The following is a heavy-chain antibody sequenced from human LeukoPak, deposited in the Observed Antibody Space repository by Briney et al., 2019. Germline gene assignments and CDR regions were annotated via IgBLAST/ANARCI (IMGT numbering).Heavy chain of an antibody. J-gene: IGHJ2*01. D-gene: IGHD3-9*01. CDR2: INPNSGGT. V-gene: IGHV1-2*02. CDR3: ARVPLRYFDWSPRGYFDL. Sequence: ASVKVSCKASGYTFTGYYMHWVRQAPGQGLEWMGWINPNSGGTNYAQKFQGRVTMTRNTSISTAYMELSSLRSEDTAVYYCARVPLRYFDWSPRGYFDLWGRGTLVTVSS. CDR1: GYTFTGYY.